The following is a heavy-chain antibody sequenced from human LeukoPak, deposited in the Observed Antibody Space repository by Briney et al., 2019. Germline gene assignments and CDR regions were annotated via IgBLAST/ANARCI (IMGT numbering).Heavy chain of an antibody. Sequence: SETLSLTCTVSGGSISSSSYYWGWIRQPPGKGLEWIGSIYYRGSTYYNPSLKSRVTISVDTSKNQFPLKLSSVTAADTAVYYCARDRGGYYFISTGMDVWGKGTTVTVSS. CDR3: ARDRGGYYFISTGMDV. J-gene: IGHJ6*04. D-gene: IGHD3-22*01. CDR2: IYYRGST. V-gene: IGHV4-39*06. CDR1: GGSISSSSYY.